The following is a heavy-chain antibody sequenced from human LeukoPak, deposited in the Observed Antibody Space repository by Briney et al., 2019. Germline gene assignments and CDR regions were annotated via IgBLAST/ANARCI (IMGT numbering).Heavy chain of an antibody. J-gene: IGHJ4*02. CDR3: ARPSHYDFWSGYYPLSI. V-gene: IGHV1-3*01. Sequence: ASVKVSCKASGYTFTSYAMHWVRQAPGQRHEWMGWINAGNGNTKYSQKFQGRVTITRDTSASTAYMELSSLRSEDTAVYYCARPSHYDFWSGYYPLSIWGQGTLVTVSS. CDR1: GYTFTSYA. CDR2: INAGNGNT. D-gene: IGHD3-3*01.